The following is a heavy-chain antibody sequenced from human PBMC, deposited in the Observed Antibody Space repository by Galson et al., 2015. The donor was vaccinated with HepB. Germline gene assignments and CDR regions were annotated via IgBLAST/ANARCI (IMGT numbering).Heavy chain of an antibody. V-gene: IGHV4-4*07. Sequence: SETLSLTCTVSGGSISDNYWSWIRQPAGKGLGWIGRIYPSASTYYNPSLMSRVTMSADTSTNQLYLNLNSVTAADTAVYYCARDPPYSFGWYFDCWGQGTLVTVSS. CDR1: GGSISDNY. CDR2: IYPSAST. D-gene: IGHD6-19*01. J-gene: IGHJ4*02. CDR3: ARDPPYSFGWYFDC.